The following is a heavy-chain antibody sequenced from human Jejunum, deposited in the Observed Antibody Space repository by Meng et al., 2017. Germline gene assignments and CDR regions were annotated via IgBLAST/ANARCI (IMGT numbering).Heavy chain of an antibody. CDR1: GYTFTNYG. J-gene: IGHJ4*02. CDR2: ISADNGNA. Sequence: QVQLVQSGAGVKKAGASVKVSCKASGYTFTNYGINWVRQAPGQGLEWMAWISADNGNAKYAQNLQDRVTLTTETSTTTAYMELRNLRSDDTAVYYCTRGGMTSETTFFLHWGQGTLVTVSS. CDR3: TRGGMTSETTFFLH. D-gene: IGHD3-3*02. V-gene: IGHV1-18*01.